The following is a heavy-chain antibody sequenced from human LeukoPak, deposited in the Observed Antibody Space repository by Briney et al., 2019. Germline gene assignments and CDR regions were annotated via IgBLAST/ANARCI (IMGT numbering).Heavy chain of an antibody. CDR2: ISRNGGST. CDR1: GFTFSNYA. Sequence: PGGSLRLSCSASGFTFSNYAMHWVRQAPRKGLEYVSAISRNGGSTYYADSVKGRFTISRDNAKNSLYLQMNSLRAEDTAVYYCTTFHSRLTDYWGQGTLVTVSS. V-gene: IGHV3-64*04. D-gene: IGHD6-13*01. J-gene: IGHJ4*02. CDR3: TTFHSRLTDY.